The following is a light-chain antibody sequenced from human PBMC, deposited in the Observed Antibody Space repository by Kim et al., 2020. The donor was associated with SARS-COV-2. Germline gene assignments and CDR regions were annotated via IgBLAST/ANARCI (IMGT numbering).Light chain of an antibody. V-gene: IGLV3-10*01. CDR3: YSTDSSLCHRV. J-gene: IGLJ2*01. CDR2: KGN. Sequence: SYELTQPPSVSLSPGQTARITCSGDALAYKYAYWYQQKSGQAPLLVIYKGNKRPSGIPERFSGSSSGTMATLTISGAQVDDEADYYCYSTDSSLCHRVFGGGTQLTVL. CDR1: ALAYKY.